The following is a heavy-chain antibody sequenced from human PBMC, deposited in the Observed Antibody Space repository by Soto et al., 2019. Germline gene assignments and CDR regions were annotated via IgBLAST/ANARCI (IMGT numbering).Heavy chain of an antibody. CDR1: GGSISSFY. Sequence: QVQLQESGPGLVKPSETLSLTCTVSGGSISSFYWSWIRQPPGKGLEYIGYIHYSGSTNYSPSLKSRVTISLDTSKNHFSLKLTSVTPAYTAVYYCARHLTGLDTWGQGNLVTVSS. CDR2: IHYSGST. V-gene: IGHV4-59*08. CDR3: ARHLTGLDT. J-gene: IGHJ5*02.